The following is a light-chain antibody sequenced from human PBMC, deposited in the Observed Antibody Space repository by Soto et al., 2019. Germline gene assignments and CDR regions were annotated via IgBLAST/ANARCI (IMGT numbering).Light chain of an antibody. Sequence: DIQMTQSPSSLSASVGDRVTITCRASQSISYYLNWYQQKPGKAPKLLIYAASSLQSGVPSRFSGSGSGTDFTLTISSLQHEYFATFYRQHSYSSPLTFGGGTKVEIK. CDR2: AAS. CDR1: QSISYY. J-gene: IGKJ4*01. V-gene: IGKV1-39*01. CDR3: QHSYSSPLT.